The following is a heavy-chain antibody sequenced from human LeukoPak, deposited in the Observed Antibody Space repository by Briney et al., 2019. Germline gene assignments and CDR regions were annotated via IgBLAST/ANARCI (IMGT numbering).Heavy chain of an antibody. J-gene: IGHJ3*02. CDR1: GFTFSSYS. CDR3: ARGVSHYYDSSGYYNAFDI. Sequence: PGGSLRLSCAASGFTFSSYSMNWVRQAPGKGLEWVSYISSSGSTIYYADSVKGRFTISRDNAKNSLYLQMNSLRAEDTAVYYCARGVSHYYDSSGYYNAFDIWGQGTMVTVSS. D-gene: IGHD3-22*01. V-gene: IGHV3-48*04. CDR2: ISSSGSTI.